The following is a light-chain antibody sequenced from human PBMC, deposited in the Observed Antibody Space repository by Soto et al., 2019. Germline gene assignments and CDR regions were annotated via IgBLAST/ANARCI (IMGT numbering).Light chain of an antibody. V-gene: IGLV6-57*03. CDR2: EDN. Sequence: NFMLTQPHSVSESPGKTVTISCTRSSGSIASNYVQWYQQLPGSAPTTVIYEDNQRPSGVPDRFSGSIDSSSNSAALTISGLKTEDEADYYGQSYDSSFWVFGGGTQLTVL. CDR3: QSYDSSFWV. J-gene: IGLJ3*02. CDR1: SGSIASNY.